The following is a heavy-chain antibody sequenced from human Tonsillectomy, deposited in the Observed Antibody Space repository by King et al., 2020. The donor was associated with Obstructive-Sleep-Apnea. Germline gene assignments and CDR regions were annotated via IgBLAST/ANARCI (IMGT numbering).Heavy chain of an antibody. CDR3: ARHPPIHYYDSSGYSRGWFDP. V-gene: IGHV5-51*01. D-gene: IGHD3-22*01. J-gene: IGHJ5*02. CDR2: IYPGDSDT. CDR1: GYSFTSYW. Sequence: EPQLVQSGAEVKKPGESLKISCKGSGYSFTSYWIGWVRQMPGKGLEWMGIIYPGDSDTRYSPSFQGQVTISADKSISTAYLQWSSLKASDTAMYYCARHPPIHYYDSSGYSRGWFDPWGQGTLVTVSS.